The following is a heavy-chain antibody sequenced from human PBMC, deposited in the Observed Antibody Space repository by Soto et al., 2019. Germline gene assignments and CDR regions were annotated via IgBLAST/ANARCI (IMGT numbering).Heavy chain of an antibody. D-gene: IGHD5-18*01. J-gene: IGHJ4*02. Sequence: QVQLVESGGGVVQPGRSLRLSCAASGFTFSSHGMHWVRQAPGKGLEWVAVIWYDGSNQYYADSVKGRFTISRDYSKNPVDLQMNSLRVEDTAVYCCARGGYNYDNSRYYFASWGQGTLVTVS. CDR1: GFTFSSHG. CDR3: ARGGYNYDNSRYYFAS. CDR2: IWYDGSNQ. V-gene: IGHV3-33*01.